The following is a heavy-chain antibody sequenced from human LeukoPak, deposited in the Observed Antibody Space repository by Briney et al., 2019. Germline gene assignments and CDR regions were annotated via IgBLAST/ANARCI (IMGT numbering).Heavy chain of an antibody. V-gene: IGHV4-39*01. CDR1: GSSISSSSYY. CDR3: ARLSGSGSYLYYFDY. Sequence: SETLSLTCTVSGSSISSSSYYWGWIRQPPGKGLEWIGSIYYSGSTYYNPSLKSRVTISVDTSKNQFSLKLSSVTAADTAVYYCARLSGSGSYLYYFDYWGQGTLVTVSS. D-gene: IGHD3-10*01. CDR2: IYYSGST. J-gene: IGHJ4*02.